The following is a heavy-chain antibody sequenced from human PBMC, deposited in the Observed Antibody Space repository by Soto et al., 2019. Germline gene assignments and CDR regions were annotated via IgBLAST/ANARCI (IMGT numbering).Heavy chain of an antibody. CDR1: GFTVSSNY. CDR2: IYSGGST. Sequence: GGSLRLSCAASGFTVSSNYMSWVRQAPGKGLEWVSVIYSGGSTYYADSVKGRFTISRDNSKNTLYLQMNSLRAEDTAVYYCARDRGRSSGHGMDVWGPGTTVTVSS. J-gene: IGHJ6*02. CDR3: ARDRGRSSGHGMDV. V-gene: IGHV3-53*01. D-gene: IGHD6-6*01.